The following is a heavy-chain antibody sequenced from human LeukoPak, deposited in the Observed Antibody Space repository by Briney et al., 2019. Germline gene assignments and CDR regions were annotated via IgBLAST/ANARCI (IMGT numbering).Heavy chain of an antibody. V-gene: IGHV4-4*07. CDR2: IYISGST. CDR1: GGSISSYF. Sequence: SETLSLTCTVSGGSISSYFWSWIRQPAGKGLEWIGRIYISGSTNYIPSLKSRGTMSVDTSKRQFSLKLSSVTAADTAVYFCARGERSYYDYWGQGTLVTVSS. J-gene: IGHJ4*02. D-gene: IGHD1-26*01. CDR3: ARGERSYYDY.